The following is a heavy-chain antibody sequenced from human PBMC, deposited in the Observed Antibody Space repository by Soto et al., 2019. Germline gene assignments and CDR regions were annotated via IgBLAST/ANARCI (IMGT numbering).Heavy chain of an antibody. Sequence: PSETLSLTCTVSGGSISSGCYYWSWIRQHPGKGLEWIGYIYYSGSTYYNPSLKSRVTISVDTYKNQFSLKLSSVTDADTAVYYCARTGTTRTLDYWGRGTLVPVSS. CDR1: GGSISSGCYY. V-gene: IGHV4-31*03. D-gene: IGHD1-7*01. CDR2: IYYSGST. J-gene: IGHJ4*02. CDR3: ARTGTTRTLDY.